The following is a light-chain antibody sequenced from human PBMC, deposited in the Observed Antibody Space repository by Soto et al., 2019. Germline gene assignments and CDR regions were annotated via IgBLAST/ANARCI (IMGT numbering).Light chain of an antibody. CDR1: ESISRW. V-gene: IGKV1-5*01. J-gene: IGKJ1*01. CDR2: DAS. CDR3: HQYNTWT. Sequence: GDRVTIPCRASESISRWLAWYQQEPGKAPKLLIYDASDLESGVPSRFSGSGSGTEFTLTISSLQPEDFATYYCHQYNTWTFGQGTKVDIK.